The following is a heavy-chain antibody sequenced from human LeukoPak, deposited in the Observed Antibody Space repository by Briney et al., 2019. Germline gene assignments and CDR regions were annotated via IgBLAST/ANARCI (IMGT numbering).Heavy chain of an antibody. D-gene: IGHD3-22*01. J-gene: IGHJ4*02. V-gene: IGHV3-53*01. CDR3: APRLPNYYDSSG. CDR2: FYSDGST. CDR1: GFIVSDNY. Sequence: PGGSLRLSCVASGFIVSDNYMSWVRQAPGKGLEWVSAFYSDGSTYYVDSVKGRFIISRDDSKSTLYLQMNSLRAEDTAVYYCAPRLPNYYDSSGWSQGTLVTVSS.